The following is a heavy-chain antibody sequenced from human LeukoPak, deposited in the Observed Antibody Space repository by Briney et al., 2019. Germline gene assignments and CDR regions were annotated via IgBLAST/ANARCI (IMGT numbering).Heavy chain of an antibody. CDR3: ARGRYLTTTGGAAAGFLDY. CDR2: INHSGST. Sequence: SSEALSLTCAVSGASFSGYYWNWIRQFPGKGLEWIGEINHSGSTNYKSSLKSRVTISVDTSQKQFSLRLSSVTAADTAVYYCARGRYLTTTGGAAAGFLDYWGQGSPVTVST. J-gene: IGHJ4*02. CDR1: GASFSGYY. D-gene: IGHD6-13*01. V-gene: IGHV4-34*01.